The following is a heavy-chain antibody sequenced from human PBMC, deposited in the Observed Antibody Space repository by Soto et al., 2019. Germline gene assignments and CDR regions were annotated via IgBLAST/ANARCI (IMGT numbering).Heavy chain of an antibody. D-gene: IGHD2-21*01. CDR3: ATGVARYSLLDY. V-gene: IGHV3-66*01. Sequence: EVQLVESGGGLVQPGGSLRLSCAASGFTVSSNYMSWVRQAPGKGLEWVSIIYSGGTTYYADSVKGRFTISRDDSKNTLYLQMNSLRAEXTAVYYCATGVARYSLLDYWGQGTLVTVSS. CDR2: IYSGGTT. J-gene: IGHJ4*02. CDR1: GFTVSSNY.